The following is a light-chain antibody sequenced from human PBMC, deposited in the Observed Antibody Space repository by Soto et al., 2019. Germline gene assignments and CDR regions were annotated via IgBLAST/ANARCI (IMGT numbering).Light chain of an antibody. V-gene: IGKV1-39*01. CDR3: QQSYGSPPFT. CDR1: QSISSY. CDR2: EAF. Sequence: DIQMTQSPSPLSASVGDRVYITCRTSQSISSYLNWYQAKPGKAPKLLIYEAFTLESGVPSRFSGSGSGTDFTLTISTLQPEDSATYYCQQSYGSPPFTFGPGTRVDI. J-gene: IGKJ3*01.